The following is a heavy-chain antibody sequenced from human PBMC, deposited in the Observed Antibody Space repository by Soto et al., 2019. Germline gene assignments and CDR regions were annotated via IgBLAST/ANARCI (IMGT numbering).Heavy chain of an antibody. CDR1: GGSFIGYY. CDR2: INHSGST. D-gene: IGHD3-3*01. J-gene: IGHJ5*02. CDR3: ARATPYVTYYDFWSGYSWIWFDP. Sequence: PSETLSLTCAFYGGSFIGYYWSWIRQPPGKGLEWIGEINHSGSTNYNPSLKSRVTISVDTSKNQFSLKLSSVTAADTAVYYCARATPYVTYYDFWSGYSWIWFDPWGQGTLVTVSS. V-gene: IGHV4-34*01.